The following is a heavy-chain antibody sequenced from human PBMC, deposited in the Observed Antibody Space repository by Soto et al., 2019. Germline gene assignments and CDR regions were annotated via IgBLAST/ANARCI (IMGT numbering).Heavy chain of an antibody. CDR3: ARDAGGITVAPRYFDY. V-gene: IGHV1-2*04. D-gene: IGHD6-19*01. CDR1: GYTFTGYY. J-gene: IGHJ4*02. Sequence: ASVKVSFKASGYTFTGYYMHWVRQAPGQGLEWMGWINPNSGGTNYAQKFQGWVTMTRDTSISTAYMELSRLRSDDTAVYYCARDAGGITVAPRYFDYWGQGTLVTVSS. CDR2: INPNSGGT.